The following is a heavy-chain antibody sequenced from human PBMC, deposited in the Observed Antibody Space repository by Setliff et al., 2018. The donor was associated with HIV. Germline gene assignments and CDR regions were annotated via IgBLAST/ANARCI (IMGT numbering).Heavy chain of an antibody. CDR2: IIPIIATT. J-gene: IGHJ4*02. Sequence: GASVKVSCKASGDTFRSRAISWVRQAPGQGLEWMGGIIPIIATTNYAQKFQDRVTITADEFTNTAYMEVSSLRSEDTAVYYCARNGPHGSGWYNYFDFWGQGTLVTVSS. CDR3: ARNGPHGSGWYNYFDF. CDR1: GDTFRSRA. D-gene: IGHD6-19*01. V-gene: IGHV1-69*13.